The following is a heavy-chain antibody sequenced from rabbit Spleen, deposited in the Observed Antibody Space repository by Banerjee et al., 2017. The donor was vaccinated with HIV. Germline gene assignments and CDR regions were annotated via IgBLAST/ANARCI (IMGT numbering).Heavy chain of an antibody. V-gene: IGHV1S40*01. J-gene: IGHJ4*01. D-gene: IGHD5-1*01. CDR2: IGTGSSGVT. CDR3: ARDLVGVIGWNFAW. Sequence: QSLEESGGDLVKPEGSLTLTCKASGFTLSSYWMSWVRQAPGRGLEWIGCIGTGSSGVTYYASWAKGRFTISRTSSTVTLQMTSLTAADTATYFCARDLVGVIGWNFAWWGPGTLVTVS. CDR1: GFTLSSYW.